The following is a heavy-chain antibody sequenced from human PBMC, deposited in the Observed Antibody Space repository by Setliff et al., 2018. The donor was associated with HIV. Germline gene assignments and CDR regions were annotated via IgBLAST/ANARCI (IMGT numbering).Heavy chain of an antibody. CDR3: ARGSRYFDY. D-gene: IGHD3-10*01. J-gene: IGHJ4*02. Sequence: GGSLRLSCTASRFTFGDYAMSWVRQAPGKGLEWVSVIYSGGSIYYTYSVKGRFTISRDNSKNTLYLQMNSLRAEDTAVYYCARGSRYFDYWGQGTLVTVSS. CDR2: IYSGGSI. V-gene: IGHV3-53*01. CDR1: RFTFGDYA.